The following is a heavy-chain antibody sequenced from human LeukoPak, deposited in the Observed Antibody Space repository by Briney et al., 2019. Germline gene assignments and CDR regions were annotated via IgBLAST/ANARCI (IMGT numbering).Heavy chain of an antibody. Sequence: GGSLRLSCAASGFTFSSYAMHWVRQAPGKGLEWVAVISYDGSNKYYADSVKGRFTISRDNSKNTLYLQMNSLRAEDTAVYYCGRDNVREYQLLYWFDPWGQGTLVTVSS. V-gene: IGHV3-30-3*01. CDR1: GFTFSSYA. CDR3: GRDNVREYQLLYWFDP. CDR2: ISYDGSNK. J-gene: IGHJ5*02. D-gene: IGHD2-2*01.